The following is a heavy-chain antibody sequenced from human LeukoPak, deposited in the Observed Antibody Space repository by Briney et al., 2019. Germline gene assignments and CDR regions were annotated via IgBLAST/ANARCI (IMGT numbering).Heavy chain of an antibody. Sequence: GGPLRLSCAASGFTVGSKYMNWLRQAPGKGLEWVSIHYSGSSTYYGDSVKGRFTVSRDDSKNTLYLQLNSLRADDTAMYYCATVGDHYHWYLDLWGRGTLVSVSS. J-gene: IGHJ2*01. D-gene: IGHD3-10*01. CDR1: GFTVGSKY. CDR2: HYSGSST. V-gene: IGHV3-53*01. CDR3: ATVGDHYHWYLDL.